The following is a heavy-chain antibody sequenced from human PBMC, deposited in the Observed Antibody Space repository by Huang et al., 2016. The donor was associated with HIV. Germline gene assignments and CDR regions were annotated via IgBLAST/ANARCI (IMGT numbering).Heavy chain of an antibody. Sequence: EVQLVESGGGLVQPGGSLRLSCAASGFTFSRYWMSWVRQAQGKGVEWVANIKQDGGEKYYGDSVKGRFTISRDNAKNSLYLQMNSLRAEDTSVYYCARDEWELLRGRYCNYMDVWGKGTTVTVSS. J-gene: IGHJ6*03. D-gene: IGHD1-26*01. CDR3: ARDEWELLRGRYCNYMDV. CDR2: IKQDGGEK. V-gene: IGHV3-7*01. CDR1: GFTFSRYW.